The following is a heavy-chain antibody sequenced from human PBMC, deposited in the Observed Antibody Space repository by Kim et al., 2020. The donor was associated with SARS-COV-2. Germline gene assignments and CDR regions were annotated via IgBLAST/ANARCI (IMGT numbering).Heavy chain of an antibody. Sequence: GGSLRLSCAASGFTFSSYGMHWVRQAPGKGLEWLAVISYDGTNKYSADSVKGRFTISRDNSNNTLYLQINSLRAEDTAVYYCAKGRSQGLVVGGLNYWGQGTLVTGSS. CDR1: GFTFSSYG. CDR3: AKGRSQGLVVGGLNY. CDR2: ISYDGTNK. D-gene: IGHD6-19*01. J-gene: IGHJ4*02. V-gene: IGHV3-30*18.